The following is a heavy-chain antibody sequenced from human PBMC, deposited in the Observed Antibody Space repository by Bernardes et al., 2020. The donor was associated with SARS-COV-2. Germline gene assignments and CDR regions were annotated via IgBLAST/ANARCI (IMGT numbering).Heavy chain of an antibody. J-gene: IGHJ2*01. Sequence: SETLSLTCTVPGGSISSYYWSWIRQPPGKGLEWIGYIHYSGSTNYNLSLKSRVTISADTSKNQFSLKLSSVTAADTAVYYCARRVEVPGEFWYFDLWGRGTLVTVSS. CDR2: IHYSGST. CDR3: ARRVEVPGEFWYFDL. CDR1: GGSISSYY. D-gene: IGHD7-27*01. V-gene: IGHV4-59*08.